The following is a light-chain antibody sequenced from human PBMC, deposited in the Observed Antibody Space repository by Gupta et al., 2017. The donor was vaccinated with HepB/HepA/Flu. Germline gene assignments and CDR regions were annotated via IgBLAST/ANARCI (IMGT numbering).Light chain of an antibody. CDR3: QQSCTSP. CDR2: AAS. J-gene: IGKJ1*01. Sequence: EMKMTQSPYSLSASIGDRVTITGRASQSISSYLNWYQQKPGKAPKLLIYAASSWQSGGLLRFSGSGSGTDFTLTSRRPQYEDFENYHCQQSCTSPLGHGTKVDIK. V-gene: IGKV1-39*01. CDR1: QSISSY.